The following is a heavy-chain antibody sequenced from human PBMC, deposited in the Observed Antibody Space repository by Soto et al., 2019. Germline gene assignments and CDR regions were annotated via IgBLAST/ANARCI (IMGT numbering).Heavy chain of an antibody. CDR1: GASIRSTSYY. CDR3: TRHEGGAAADSPLDY. D-gene: IGHD6-13*01. J-gene: IGHJ4*02. V-gene: IGHV4-39*01. Sequence: SQTRCRPYSVSGASIRSTSYYWGWIRQPPGNGLEWSGSSYYSGSAHYSPSLKSRIIMSIHTSTNQFSLTLTSVTAADTAVYYCTRHEGGAAADSPLDYWGQGTLVTVSS. CDR2: SYYSGSA.